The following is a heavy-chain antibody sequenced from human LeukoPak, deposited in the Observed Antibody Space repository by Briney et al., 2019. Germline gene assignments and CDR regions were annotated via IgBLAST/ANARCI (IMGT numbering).Heavy chain of an antibody. J-gene: IGHJ4*02. D-gene: IGHD3-22*01. V-gene: IGHV3-9*01. CDR2: ISWNSGSI. CDR1: GFTFDDYA. CDR3: AKDMFAGGYYDSSGYGPLDY. Sequence: PGGSLRLSCAASGFTFDDYAMHWVRQVPGKGLEWVSGISWNSGSIGYADSVKGRFTISRDNAKNSLYLQMNSLRAEDTALYYCAKDMFAGGYYDSSGYGPLDYWGQGTLVTVSS.